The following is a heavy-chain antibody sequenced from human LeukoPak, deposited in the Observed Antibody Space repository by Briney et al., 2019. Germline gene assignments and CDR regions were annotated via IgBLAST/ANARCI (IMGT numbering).Heavy chain of an antibody. V-gene: IGHV3-23*01. CDR2: ISVSDDST. Sequence: PGGSLRLSCAASGFTSSDYTMNWVRQAPGKGLEWVSGISVSDDSTYYADSVKGRFTISRDNSKNTLYLQMNSLRAEDTAVYYCAKDWWELPYYYYYYGMDVWGQGTTVTVSS. CDR3: AKDWWELPYYYYYYGMDV. D-gene: IGHD1-26*01. J-gene: IGHJ6*02. CDR1: GFTSSDYT.